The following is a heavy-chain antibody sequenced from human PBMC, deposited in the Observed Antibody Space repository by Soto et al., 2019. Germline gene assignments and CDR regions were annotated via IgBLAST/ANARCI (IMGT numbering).Heavy chain of an antibody. J-gene: IGHJ4*02. CDR2: IKQDGSEK. V-gene: IGHV3-7*05. CDR3: ARDENYDFWSGYWSNLFFSVQLGGMNY. Sequence: GGSLRLSCAAAGFTCSGYWMSWVRQAPGKGLEWVANIKQDGSEKYYVDSVKGRFTISRDNAKNSLYLQMNSLRAEDTAVYYCARDENYDFWSGYWSNLFFSVQLGGMNYWGQGTLVTVS. D-gene: IGHD3-3*01. CDR1: GFTCSGYW.